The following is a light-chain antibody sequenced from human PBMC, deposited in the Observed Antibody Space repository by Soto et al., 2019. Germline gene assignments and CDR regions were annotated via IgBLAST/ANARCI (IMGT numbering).Light chain of an antibody. V-gene: IGKV1-5*01. J-gene: IGKJ2*01. CDR3: QQYTHYLFT. CDR2: DAS. Sequence: DIQMTQSPSTLSASVGDRVSISCRASQSLDKWLAWYQQKPGEAPKLLVSDASNLESGVSSRFTGSGSGTEFTLTISSLQPDDFSTYYCQQYTHYLFTFGQGTKLEIK. CDR1: QSLDKW.